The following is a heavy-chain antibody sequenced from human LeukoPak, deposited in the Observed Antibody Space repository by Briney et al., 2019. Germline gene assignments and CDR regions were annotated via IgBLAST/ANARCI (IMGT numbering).Heavy chain of an antibody. V-gene: IGHV3-53*01. D-gene: IGHD3-3*01. Sequence: GGSLRLSCAASGFTVSSNYMSWVRQAPGKGLEWVSVIYSGGSTYYADSVKGRFTISRDNSKNTLYLQMNSLRAEDTAVYYCAREMGRFMVEGYFDYWGQGTLVTVSS. CDR1: GFTVSSNY. CDR3: AREMGRFMVEGYFDY. CDR2: IYSGGST. J-gene: IGHJ4*02.